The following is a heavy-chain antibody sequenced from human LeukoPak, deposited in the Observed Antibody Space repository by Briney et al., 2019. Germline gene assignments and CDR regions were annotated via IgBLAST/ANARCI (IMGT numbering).Heavy chain of an antibody. CDR2: INSDGSAT. CDR3: TRDLGGTSWGEWNY. Sequence: PGGSLRLSCAASGFTFSNYRTHWVRQAPGKGLVWVSRINSDGSATNYADSVKGRFTISRDNAKNTLYLQMSSLRAEDTAVYYCTRDLGGTSWGEWNYWGQGTLVTVSS. J-gene: IGHJ4*02. V-gene: IGHV3-74*01. CDR1: GFTFSNYR. D-gene: IGHD3-16*01.